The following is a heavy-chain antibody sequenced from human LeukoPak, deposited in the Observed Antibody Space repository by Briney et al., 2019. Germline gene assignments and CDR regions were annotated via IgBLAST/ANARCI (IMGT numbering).Heavy chain of an antibody. V-gene: IGHV3-21*06. CDR2: ITSGSSHI. D-gene: IGHD6-19*01. J-gene: IGHJ4*02. CDR1: GFTFSSYN. Sequence: SGGSLRLSCAASGFTFSSYNMNWVRQTPGQGLEWVSSITSGSSHIYYADSVKGRSTISRDNAKNSLYLQMNSLRAEDTAVYYCAFNSGYSSAWSPDYWGQGTLVTVSS. CDR3: AFNSGYSSAWSPDY.